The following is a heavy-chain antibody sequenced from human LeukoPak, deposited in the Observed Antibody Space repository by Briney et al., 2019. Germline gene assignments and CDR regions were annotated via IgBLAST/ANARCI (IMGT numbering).Heavy chain of an antibody. D-gene: IGHD3-10*01. Sequence: SETLSLTCTVSGGSISSSSYYWGWIRQPPGKGLEWIGSIYYSGSTYYNPSLKSRVTISVDTSKNQFSLKLSSVTAADTAVYYCARLYIDRDTWGQGTLVTVSS. CDR1: GGSISSSSYY. J-gene: IGHJ4*02. CDR2: IYYSGST. CDR3: ARLYIDRDT. V-gene: IGHV4-39*01.